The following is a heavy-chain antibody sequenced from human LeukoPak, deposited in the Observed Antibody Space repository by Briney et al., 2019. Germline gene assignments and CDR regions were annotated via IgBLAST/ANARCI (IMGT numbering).Heavy chain of an antibody. Sequence: QSGGSLRLSCAASGFTFSSYAMHWVRQAPGKGLEWVAVISYDGSNKYYADSVKGRFTISRDNSKNTLYLQMNSLRAEDTAVYYCARDNQEGYDFWSNKAISTYYYYYGMDVWGQGTTVTVSS. J-gene: IGHJ6*02. V-gene: IGHV3-30-3*01. CDR2: ISYDGSNK. CDR3: ARDNQEGYDFWSNKAISTYYYYYGMDV. CDR1: GFTFSSYA. D-gene: IGHD3-3*01.